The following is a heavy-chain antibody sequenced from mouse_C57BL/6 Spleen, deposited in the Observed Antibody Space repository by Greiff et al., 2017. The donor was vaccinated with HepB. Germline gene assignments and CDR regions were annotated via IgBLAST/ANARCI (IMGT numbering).Heavy chain of an antibody. CDR3: GALGSSGDTWFAY. CDR2: IDPSDSYT. CDR1: GYTFTSYW. D-gene: IGHD3-2*02. J-gene: IGHJ3*01. Sequence: VQLQQSGAELVKPGASVKLSCKASGYTFTSYWMQWVKQRPGQGLEWIGEIDPSDSYTNYNQKFKGKATLTVDTSSSTAYMQLSSLTSEDAAVYYCGALGSSGDTWFAYWGQGTLVTVSA. V-gene: IGHV1-50*01.